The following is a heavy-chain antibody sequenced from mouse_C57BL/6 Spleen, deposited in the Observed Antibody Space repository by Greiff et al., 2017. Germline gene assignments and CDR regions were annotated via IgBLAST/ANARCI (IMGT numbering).Heavy chain of an antibody. Sequence: VQLQQSGPELVKPGASVKMSCKASGYTFTDYNMHWVKQSHGKSLEWIGYINPNNGGTSYNQKFKGKATLTVNKSSSTAYMELRSLTSEYSAVYYCARGIPEEYFDVWGTGTTVTVSS. CDR2: INPNNGGT. CDR3: ARGIPEEYFDV. CDR1: GYTFTDYN. J-gene: IGHJ1*03. V-gene: IGHV1-22*01. D-gene: IGHD5-1-1*01.